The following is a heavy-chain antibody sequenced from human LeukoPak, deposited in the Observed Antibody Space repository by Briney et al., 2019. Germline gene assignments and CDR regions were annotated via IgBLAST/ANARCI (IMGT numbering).Heavy chain of an antibody. Sequence: GGSLRLSCVVSGITLSNYGMSWVRQAPGKGLEWVAGISVSGGTTNYADSVKGRFTVSRDNPKNTLYLQMNSLRAEDTAVYFCAKRGVVIRVILVGFHKQAYYFESWGQGVLVTVSS. CDR2: ISVSGGTT. CDR1: GITLSNYG. J-gene: IGHJ4*02. D-gene: IGHD3-22*01. V-gene: IGHV3-23*01. CDR3: AKRGVVIRVILVGFHKQAYYFES.